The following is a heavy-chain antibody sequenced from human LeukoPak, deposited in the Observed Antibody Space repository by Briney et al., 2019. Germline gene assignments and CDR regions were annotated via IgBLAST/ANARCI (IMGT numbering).Heavy chain of an antibody. V-gene: IGHV3-23*01. CDR3: ARDPPRAAWVFDY. CDR2: FTSGGGTT. D-gene: IGHD6-25*01. Sequence: GGFLRLSCAASGFTFSNSAMSWVRQAPGKALEWVSAFTSGGGTTYYAGSVKGRFTISRDNSNNTLYLQMNSLRAEDTAVYYCARDPPRAAWVFDYWDQGTLVSVSS. J-gene: IGHJ4*02. CDR1: GFTFSNSA.